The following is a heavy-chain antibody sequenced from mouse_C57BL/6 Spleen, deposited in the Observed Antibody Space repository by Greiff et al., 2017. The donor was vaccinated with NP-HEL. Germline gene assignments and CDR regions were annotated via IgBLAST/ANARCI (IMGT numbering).Heavy chain of an antibody. Sequence: EVQVVESGGGLVQPKGSLKLSCAASGFSFNTYAMNWVRQAPGTGLEWVARIRSKSNNYATYYADSVKDRFTISRDDSESMLYLQMNNLKTEDTAMYYCVRHPYAMDYWGQGTSVTVSS. V-gene: IGHV10-1*01. CDR1: GFSFNTYA. J-gene: IGHJ4*01. CDR2: IRSKSNNYAT. CDR3: VRHPYAMDY.